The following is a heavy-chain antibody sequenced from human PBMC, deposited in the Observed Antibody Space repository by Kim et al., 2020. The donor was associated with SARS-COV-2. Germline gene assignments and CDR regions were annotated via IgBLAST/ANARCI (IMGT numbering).Heavy chain of an antibody. CDR2: INPSGGST. Sequence: ASVKVSCKASGYTFTSYYMHWVRQAPGQGLEWMGLINPSGGSTSYAQKFQGRVTMTRDTSTSTVYMELSSLRSEDTAVYYCARDHTVRGVTTYFDYWGQGTLVTVSS. J-gene: IGHJ4*02. V-gene: IGHV1-46*01. CDR1: GYTFTSYY. CDR3: ARDHTVRGVTTYFDY. D-gene: IGHD3-10*01.